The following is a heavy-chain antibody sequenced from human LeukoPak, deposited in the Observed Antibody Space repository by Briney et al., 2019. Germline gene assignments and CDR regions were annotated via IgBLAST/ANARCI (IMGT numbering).Heavy chain of an antibody. CDR3: ASGIGVDY. V-gene: IGHV4-59*08. Sequence: SETLSLTCTVSGGAISSSYWSWIRQPPGKGLEWIGYISYSGSTNYNPSLKSRVTISVDTSKNQFSLKLSSATAADTAVYYCASGIGVDYWGQGTLVTVSS. D-gene: IGHD3-3*01. CDR2: ISYSGST. CDR1: GGAISSSY. J-gene: IGHJ4*02.